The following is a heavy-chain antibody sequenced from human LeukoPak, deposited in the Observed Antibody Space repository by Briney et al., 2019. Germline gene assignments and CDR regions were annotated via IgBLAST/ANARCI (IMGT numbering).Heavy chain of an antibody. CDR2: IYYSGST. J-gene: IGHJ3*02. V-gene: IGHV4-59*01. D-gene: IGHD7-27*01. CDR3: ARVLTGAPDAFDI. Sequence: SETLSLTCTVSGGSISSYYWSWIRQPPGKGLEWLGYIYYSGSTNYNPSLKSRVTISVDTSKNQFSLKLSSVTAADTAVYYCARVLTGAPDAFDIWGQGTMVTVSS. CDR1: GGSISSYY.